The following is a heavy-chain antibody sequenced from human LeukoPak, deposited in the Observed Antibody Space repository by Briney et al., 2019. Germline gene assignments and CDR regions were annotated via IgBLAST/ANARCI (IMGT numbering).Heavy chain of an antibody. CDR2: IYYSGST. Sequence: SETLSLTCTVSGGSISSSSYYWGWIRQAPGKGLEWIGSIYYSGSTYYNPSLKSRVTISVDTSKNQFSLKLSSVTAADAAVYYCARVPGWELLLGGYYFDYWGQGTLVTVSS. CDR1: GGSISSSSYY. V-gene: IGHV4-39*07. J-gene: IGHJ4*02. D-gene: IGHD1-26*01. CDR3: ARVPGWELLLGGYYFDY.